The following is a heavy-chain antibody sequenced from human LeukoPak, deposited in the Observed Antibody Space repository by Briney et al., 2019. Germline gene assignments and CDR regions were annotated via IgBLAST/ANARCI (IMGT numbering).Heavy chain of an antibody. V-gene: IGHV1-46*01. J-gene: IGHJ4*02. Sequence: ASVKVSCKASGYTFTNYYMHWVRQAPGQGLEWMGIINPSGGSTSYAQKFQGRVTMTRDTSTSTVYMELSSLRSEDTALYYCARAITDSTGFDYWGQGTLVTVSS. CDR2: INPSGGST. CDR3: ARAITDSTGFDY. CDR1: GYTFTNYY. D-gene: IGHD1-14*01.